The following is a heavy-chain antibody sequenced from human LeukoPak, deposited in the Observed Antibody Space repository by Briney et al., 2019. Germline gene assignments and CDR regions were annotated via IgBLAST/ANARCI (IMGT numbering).Heavy chain of an antibody. D-gene: IGHD3-10*01. Sequence: GGSLRLSCAASGFTFNSYAMSWVRQAPGEGLEWVSAISGSGGSTYYADSVKGRFTISRDNSKNTLYLQMNSLGAEDTAVYYCARDRAVDYYGSGSYYNFFDYWGQGTLVTVSS. V-gene: IGHV3-23*01. CDR2: ISGSGGST. J-gene: IGHJ4*02. CDR3: ARDRAVDYYGSGSYYNFFDY. CDR1: GFTFNSYA.